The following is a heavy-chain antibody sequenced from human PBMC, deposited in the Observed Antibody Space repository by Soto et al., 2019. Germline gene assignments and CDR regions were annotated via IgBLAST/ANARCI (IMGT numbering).Heavy chain of an antibody. CDR2: ISYDGSNE. V-gene: IGHV3-30*18. CDR1: GFIFSTYG. J-gene: IGHJ4*02. CDR3: TNEYIVGPTLGYFES. Sequence: QVQLVQSGGGVVQPGRSLRLSCVASGFIFSTYGMHWVRQVPGKGLEWVAHISYDGSNEYYADSVKGRFTVSRDNAKNTLDLQMNGLKTEDTALYYCTNEYIVGPTLGYFESWGQGALVIVSS. D-gene: IGHD1-26*01.